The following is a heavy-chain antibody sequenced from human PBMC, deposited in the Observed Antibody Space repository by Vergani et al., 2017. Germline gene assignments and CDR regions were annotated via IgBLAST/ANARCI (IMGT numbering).Heavy chain of an antibody. CDR1: EFTFITYS. J-gene: IGHJ5*01. D-gene: IGHD1-1*01. V-gene: IGHV3-48*01. Sequence: EVQLVESGGGLVQPGGSLRLSWVGSEFTFITYSMNWFRQAPGKGLEWVSYISTDASTPYYGDSVKGRFTISRDNSKNTLYLQMNSLRVEDTAVYYCARWGNEKRLDSWGQGTLVTVSS. CDR2: ISTDASTP. CDR3: ARWGNEKRLDS.